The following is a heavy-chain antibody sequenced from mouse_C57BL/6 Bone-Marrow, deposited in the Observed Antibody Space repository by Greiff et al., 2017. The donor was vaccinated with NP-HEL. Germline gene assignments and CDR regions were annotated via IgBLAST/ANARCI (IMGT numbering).Heavy chain of an antibody. D-gene: IGHD1-1*01. CDR2: IYPGDGDT. CDR1: GYAFSSSW. J-gene: IGHJ4*01. CDR3: ARVTTVVANLYYYAMGD. V-gene: IGHV1-82*01. Sequence: VQLQQSGPELVKPGASVKISCKASGYAFSSSWMNWVKQRPGKGLEWIGRIYPGDGDTNYNGKFKGKATLTADKSSSTAYMQLSSLTSEDTAVYFCARVTTVVANLYYYAMGDWGQGTSVTVSS.